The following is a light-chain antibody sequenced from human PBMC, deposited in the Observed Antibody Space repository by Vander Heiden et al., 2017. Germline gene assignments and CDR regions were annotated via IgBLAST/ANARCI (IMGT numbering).Light chain of an antibody. CDR2: QVN. J-gene: IGLJ1*01. V-gene: IGLV2-8*01. Sequence: SALTQPPSPSGSPGQPHTISCTGTSNDIGAFDSVSRYHLHPGKAPKFIIYQVNERPSGVPGRFSGSKTDSTASLTGSRLQAEDEADYFCCSYAGSNPYVFGAGTKVTVL. CDR3: CSYAGSNPYV. CDR1: SNDIGAFDS.